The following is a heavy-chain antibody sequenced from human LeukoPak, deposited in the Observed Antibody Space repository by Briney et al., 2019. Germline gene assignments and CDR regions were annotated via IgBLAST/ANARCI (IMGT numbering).Heavy chain of an antibody. CDR1: VYIFTRNA. Sequence: AASVKVSCKAYVYIFTRNAMNWVRQAPGQGLEWMGWINTNTGNPTYAQGFTGRFVFSLDTSVSTAYLQISSLKAEDTAVYYCARSGNDYYSYYIDVWGKGTTVTVSS. CDR2: INTNTGNP. J-gene: IGHJ6*03. CDR3: ARSGNDYYSYYIDV. D-gene: IGHD3-10*01. V-gene: IGHV7-4-1*02.